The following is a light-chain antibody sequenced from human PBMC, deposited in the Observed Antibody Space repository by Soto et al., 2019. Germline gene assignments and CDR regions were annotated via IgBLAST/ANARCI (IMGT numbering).Light chain of an antibody. Sequence: QSLLTQPASVSGSPGQSITISCTGTSSDVGGYNYVSWYQQHPGKAPKLMIYEVSNRPSGVSNRFSGSKSGNTASLTISGLQAEDEADYYCCSYASSSSYVFGTGTKLTVL. CDR1: SSDVGGYNY. J-gene: IGLJ1*01. CDR3: CSYASSSSYV. V-gene: IGLV2-14*01. CDR2: EVS.